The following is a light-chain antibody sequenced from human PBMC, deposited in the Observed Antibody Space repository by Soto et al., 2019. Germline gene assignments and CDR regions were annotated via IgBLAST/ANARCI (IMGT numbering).Light chain of an antibody. V-gene: IGLV1-40*01. CDR1: SSNIGAGYD. CDR3: HSYDSSLSGWDVV. J-gene: IGLJ2*01. CDR2: GNS. Sequence: QSVLTQPPSVSGAPGQRVTISCTGSSSNIGAGYDVHWYQQLPGTAPKLLIYGNSNRPSGVPDRFSGSKSGTSASLAITGLQAEDEADYYCHSYDSSLSGWDVVFGGGTKLTVL.